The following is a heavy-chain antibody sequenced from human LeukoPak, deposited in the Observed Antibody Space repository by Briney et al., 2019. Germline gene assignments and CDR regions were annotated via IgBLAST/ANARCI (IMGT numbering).Heavy chain of an antibody. CDR1: GFTFNTEW. V-gene: IGHV3-74*01. CDR2: INGDGTYL. D-gene: IGHD3-16*01. J-gene: IGHJ4*02. Sequence: PGGSLRLACSASGFTFNTEWMHWVRQVPGKGLVWVSRINGDGTYLNYADSVKDRFTISRHNGKNTVYLQMNSLRVDDTAVYYCARDANWAVNDYWGQGTLVTVSA. CDR3: ARDANWAVNDY.